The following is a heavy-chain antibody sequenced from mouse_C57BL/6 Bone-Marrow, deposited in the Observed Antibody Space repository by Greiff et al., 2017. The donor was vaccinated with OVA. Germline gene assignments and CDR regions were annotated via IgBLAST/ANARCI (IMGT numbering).Heavy chain of an antibody. D-gene: IGHD2-12*01. CDR2: IDPETGGT. J-gene: IGHJ2*01. V-gene: IGHV1-15*01. CDR1: GYTFTDYE. CDR3: TSRLLYSYYFDY. Sequence: QVHVKQSGAELVRPGASVTLSCKASGYTFTDYEMHWVKQTPVHGLEWIGAIDPETGGTAYNQKFKGKAILTADKSSSTAYMELRSLTSEDSAVYYCTSRLLYSYYFDYWGQGTTLTVSS.